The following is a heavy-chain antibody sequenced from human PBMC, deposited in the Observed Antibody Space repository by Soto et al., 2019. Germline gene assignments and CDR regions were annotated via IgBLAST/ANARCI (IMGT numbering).Heavy chain of an antibody. D-gene: IGHD5-12*01. CDR1: GFTFSSYG. Sequence: GGSLRLSCAASGFTFSSYGMHWVRQGPGKGLEWVAVISYDGSNKYYADSVKGRFTISRDNSKNTLYLQMNSLRAEDTAVYYCAKDAWGYVLYYGMDVWGQATMVTLSS. CDR3: AKDAWGYVLYYGMDV. CDR2: ISYDGSNK. V-gene: IGHV3-30*18. J-gene: IGHJ6*02.